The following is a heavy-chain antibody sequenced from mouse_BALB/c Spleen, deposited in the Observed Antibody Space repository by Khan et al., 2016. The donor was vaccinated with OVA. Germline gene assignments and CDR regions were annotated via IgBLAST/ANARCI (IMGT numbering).Heavy chain of an antibody. CDR3: ARLITTLFDY. V-gene: IGHV9-3*02. CDR1: GYTFTNYG. D-gene: IGHD1-2*01. J-gene: IGHJ2*01. Sequence: QIQLVQSGPELKKPGETVKISCKASGYTFTNYGMNWVKQAPGKGLKWMGWINTNTGEPTYAEEFKGRFAFSLETSASTAYLQINTLKNEDTATYFCARLITTLFDYWGQGTTLTVSS. CDR2: INTNTGEP.